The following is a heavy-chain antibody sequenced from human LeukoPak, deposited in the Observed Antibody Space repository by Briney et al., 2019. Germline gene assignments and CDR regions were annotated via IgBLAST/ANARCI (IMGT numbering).Heavy chain of an antibody. Sequence: KSSETLSLTCTVSGDSIYSYYWSWIRQPPGKGLEWIGYIYYSGSTNYNPSLKSRDTISIDTSKKQFSLKLSSVTAAATAVYYCARGARGYSGYEGYYFDSWGQGTLVTVSS. CDR2: IYYSGST. CDR3: ARGARGYSGYEGYYFDS. J-gene: IGHJ4*02. V-gene: IGHV4-59*01. CDR1: GDSIYSYY. D-gene: IGHD5-12*01.